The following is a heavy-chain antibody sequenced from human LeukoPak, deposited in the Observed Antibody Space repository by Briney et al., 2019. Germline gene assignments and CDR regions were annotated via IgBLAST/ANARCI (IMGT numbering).Heavy chain of an antibody. D-gene: IGHD5-24*01. CDR2: LNRDGSST. CDR1: GFTFSSYW. V-gene: IGHV3-74*01. J-gene: IGHJ4*02. Sequence: GGSLRLSCAASGFTFSSYWMHWVRQAPGKGLVWVARLNRDGSSTNYADSVKGRSTISRDNAKNTLHLQMNSLRVEDTAVYYCARDRDGYNSFDFWGQGTLVTVSS. CDR3: ARDRDGYNSFDF.